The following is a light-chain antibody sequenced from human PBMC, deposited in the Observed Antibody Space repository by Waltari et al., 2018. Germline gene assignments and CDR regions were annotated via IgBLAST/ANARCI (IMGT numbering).Light chain of an antibody. CDR3: QQTYSTPRT. V-gene: IGKV1-39*01. CDR1: QTISSH. CDR2: ATS. J-gene: IGKJ1*01. Sequence: DIQMTQSPSSLSASEGDRVTIPCRASQTISSHLNWYQQKPGKAPKLLIYATSTLQSGVPSRFSGTASGTDFTLTISSLQPEDFASYFCQQTYSTPRTFGQGTKVEIK.